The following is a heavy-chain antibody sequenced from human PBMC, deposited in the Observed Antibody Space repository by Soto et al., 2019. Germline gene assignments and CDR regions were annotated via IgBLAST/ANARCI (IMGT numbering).Heavy chain of an antibody. V-gene: IGHV3-21*01. J-gene: IGHJ4*02. CDR3: TQLGYCSGGSCRNAGY. Sequence: GGSLRLSCAASGFTFSSYSMNWVRQAPGKGLEWVSSISSSSSYIYYADSVKGRFTISRDNAKNSLYLQMNSLRAEDTAVYYCTQLGYCSGGSCRNAGYWGQGTLVTVSS. CDR1: GFTFSSYS. CDR2: ISSSSSYI. D-gene: IGHD2-15*01.